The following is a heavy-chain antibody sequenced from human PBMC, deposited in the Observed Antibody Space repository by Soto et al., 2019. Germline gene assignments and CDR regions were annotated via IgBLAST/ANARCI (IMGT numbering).Heavy chain of an antibody. Sequence: PSETLSLTCTVSGGSVSSGNYYWSWIRQPPGKGLEWIGYFYYTGSINYNPSLKSRVTIFIDASKNQFSLTLYSVTAADTAVYYCGRISSHGDYAYWGQGTLVTVSS. CDR3: GRISSHGDYAY. CDR2: FYYTGSI. J-gene: IGHJ4*02. D-gene: IGHD4-17*01. CDR1: GGSVSSGNYY. V-gene: IGHV4-61*01.